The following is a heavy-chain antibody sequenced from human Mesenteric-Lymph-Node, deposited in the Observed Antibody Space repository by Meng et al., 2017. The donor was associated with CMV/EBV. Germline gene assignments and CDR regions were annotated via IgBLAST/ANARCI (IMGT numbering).Heavy chain of an antibody. Sequence: GESLKISCAASGFTFSSYAMSWVRQAPGKGLEWVSIISSGSTITNYADSAKGRFTISRDNSKNTLYLQMNSLRAEDTAVYYCAKDISFRRLLSGYYYGMDAWGQGTTVTSP. J-gene: IGHJ6*02. V-gene: IGHV3-23*03. CDR3: AKDISFRRLLSGYYYGMDA. CDR1: GFTFSSYA. D-gene: IGHD6-25*01. CDR2: ISSGSTIT.